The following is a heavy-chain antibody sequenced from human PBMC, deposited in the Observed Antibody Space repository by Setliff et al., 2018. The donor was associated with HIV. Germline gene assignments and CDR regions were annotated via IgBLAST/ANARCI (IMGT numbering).Heavy chain of an antibody. Sequence: GESLKISCAASGFTFSTYWMSWVRQAPGKGLAWVANIKQDGSEKYYVDSVKGRFTISRDNAKSSLYLQMNSLRAEDTAVYYCARGRQGGRYCSGVSCRGGYYYYYMGVWGKGTTVTVSS. CDR2: IKQDGSEK. CDR1: GFTFSTYW. J-gene: IGHJ6*03. CDR3: ARGRQGGRYCSGVSCRGGYYYYYMGV. V-gene: IGHV3-7*03. D-gene: IGHD2-15*01.